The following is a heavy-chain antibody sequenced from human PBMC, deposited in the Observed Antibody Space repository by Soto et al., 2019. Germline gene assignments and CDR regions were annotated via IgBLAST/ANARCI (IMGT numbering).Heavy chain of an antibody. J-gene: IGHJ4*02. CDR3: ASGIQLWLRRINNGYSG. V-gene: IGHV1-69*12. D-gene: IGHD5-18*01. CDR1: GGTFSTYA. Sequence: QVQLVQSGAEVKKPESSVKVSCKAPGGTFSTYAISWVRQAPGQGLEWMGGIIPMFGTANYAQRFQDRVTITAYEATNTVYMELSRLRSEDTAVYFCASGIQLWLRRINNGYSGWGQGTLVTVSS. CDR2: IIPMFGTA.